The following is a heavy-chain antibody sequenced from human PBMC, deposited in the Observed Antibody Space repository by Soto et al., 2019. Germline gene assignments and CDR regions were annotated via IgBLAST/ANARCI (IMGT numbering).Heavy chain of an antibody. Sequence: PWETLSLTCAVSGGSISSSNWWSWVRQPPGKGLEWIGEIYHGGSTNYNPSLKSRVTISVDKPKNQFSLKLSSVTAADTAVYYCARVNSMRASFDYWGQGTLVTVSS. J-gene: IGHJ4*02. CDR2: IYHGGST. CDR1: GGSISSSNW. D-gene: IGHD2-2*01. V-gene: IGHV4-4*02. CDR3: ARVNSMRASFDY.